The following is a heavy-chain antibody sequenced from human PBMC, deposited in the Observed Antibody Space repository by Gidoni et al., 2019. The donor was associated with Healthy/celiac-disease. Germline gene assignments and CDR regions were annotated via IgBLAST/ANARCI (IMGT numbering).Heavy chain of an antibody. V-gene: IGHV3-15*01. Sequence: EVQLVESGGGLVKPGGSLRLSCAASGFTFSNAWMSWVRPAPGKGVEWVGRIKSKTEGGTTDYAAPVKGRFTISRDDSKNTLYLQMNSLKTEDTAVYYCTTAVRITMIVVPIYWGQGTLVTVSS. CDR1: GFTFSNAW. CDR3: TTAVRITMIVVPIY. J-gene: IGHJ4*02. D-gene: IGHD3-22*01. CDR2: IKSKTEGGTT.